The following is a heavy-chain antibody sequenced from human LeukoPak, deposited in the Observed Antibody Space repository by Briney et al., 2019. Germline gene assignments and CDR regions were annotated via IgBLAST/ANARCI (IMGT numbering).Heavy chain of an antibody. CDR1: GFTFSSYG. D-gene: IGHD5-18*01. CDR3: ATHSYGFVRY. Sequence: GGSLRLSCAASGFTFSSYGMSWVRQAPGKGLEWVSTISGSGGSTYYADSVKGRFTISRDNSKNTLSLQMNSLRAEDTAVYYCATHSYGFVRYWGQGTLVTVSS. CDR2: ISGSGGST. V-gene: IGHV3-23*01. J-gene: IGHJ4*02.